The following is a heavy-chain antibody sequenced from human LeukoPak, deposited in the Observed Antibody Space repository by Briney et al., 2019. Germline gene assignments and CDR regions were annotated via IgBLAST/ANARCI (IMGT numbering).Heavy chain of an antibody. CDR3: ARDARDYDILTGYYYYYGMDV. Sequence: GGSLRLSCAASGFTFSSYGMHWVRQAPGQGLEWMGWISAYNGNTNYAQKLQGRVTMTTDTSTSTAYMELRSLRSDDTAVYYCARDARDYDILTGYYYYYGMDVWGQGTTVTVSS. CDR2: ISAYNGNT. D-gene: IGHD3-9*01. V-gene: IGHV1-18*01. CDR1: GFTFSSYG. J-gene: IGHJ6*02.